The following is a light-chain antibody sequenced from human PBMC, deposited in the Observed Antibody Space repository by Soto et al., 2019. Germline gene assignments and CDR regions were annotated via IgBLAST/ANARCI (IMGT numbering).Light chain of an antibody. CDR2: EVS. Sequence: QSALTQPASVAGSPGQSITISCAGTSSDVGGYDFVSWYQHHPGRAPKLLIYEVSGRPSGVSYRFSGSKSGNTASLIISGLQAEDEAYYYCSSYGSSGTPVFGTGTKVTVL. J-gene: IGLJ1*01. CDR3: SSYGSSGTPV. CDR1: SSDVGGYDF. V-gene: IGLV2-14*01.